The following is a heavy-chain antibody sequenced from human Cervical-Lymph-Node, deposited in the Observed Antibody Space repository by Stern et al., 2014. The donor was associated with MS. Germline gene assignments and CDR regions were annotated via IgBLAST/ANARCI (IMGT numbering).Heavy chain of an antibody. CDR3: ARVPVRRACSSTSCSHFDY. D-gene: IGHD2-2*01. Sequence: VQLVESGGGVVQPGRSLRLSCAASGFTFSSYAMHWVRQAPGKGLEWVAVISYDGSNKYYADSVKGRFTISRDNSKNTLYLQMNSLRAEDTAVYYCARVPVRRACSSTSCSHFDYWGQGTLVTVSS. V-gene: IGHV3-30*04. J-gene: IGHJ4*02. CDR2: ISYDGSNK. CDR1: GFTFSSYA.